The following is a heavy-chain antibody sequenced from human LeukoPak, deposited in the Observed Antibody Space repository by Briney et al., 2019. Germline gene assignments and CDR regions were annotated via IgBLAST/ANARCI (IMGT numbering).Heavy chain of an antibody. CDR2: ISGGGHST. Sequence: PGGSLRLSCSASGFTFSSFGMSWVRQAPGQGPEWVSAISGGGHSTYYADSVKGRFTISRDNSKSTLYLQMNSLRAEDTAVYYCAKRRGYDFWSGYYNWFDPWGQGTLVTVSS. CDR1: GFTFSSFG. J-gene: IGHJ5*02. CDR3: AKRRGYDFWSGYYNWFDP. V-gene: IGHV3-23*01. D-gene: IGHD3-3*01.